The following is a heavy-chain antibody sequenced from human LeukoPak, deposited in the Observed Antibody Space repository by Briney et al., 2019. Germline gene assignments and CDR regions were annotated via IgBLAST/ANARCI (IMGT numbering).Heavy chain of an antibody. CDR2: ISAYNGNT. CDR1: GYTFTSYG. V-gene: IGHV1-18*01. CDR3: AVYCGGDCYKYFQH. J-gene: IGHJ1*01. D-gene: IGHD2-21*02. Sequence: ASVKVSCKASGYTFTSYGISWARQAPGQGLEWMGWISAYNGNTNYAQKLQGRVTMTTDTSTSTAYMELRSLRSDDTAVYYCAVYCGGDCYKYFQHWGQGTLVTVSS.